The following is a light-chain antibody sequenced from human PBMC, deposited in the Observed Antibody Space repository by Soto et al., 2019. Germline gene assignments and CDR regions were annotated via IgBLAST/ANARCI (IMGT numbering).Light chain of an antibody. CDR2: GAS. J-gene: IGKJ4*01. V-gene: IGKV3-20*01. CDR3: QQDNTAPST. Sequence: EIVLTQSPGTLSLSPGERATLSCRTSQSVSSTFLAWYQQKPGQAPRLLIDGASSRDTDVPGRFSGSGSGTDFTLTISRLEPEDFAGYYCQQDNTAPSTFGGGTKVEIE. CDR1: QSVSSTF.